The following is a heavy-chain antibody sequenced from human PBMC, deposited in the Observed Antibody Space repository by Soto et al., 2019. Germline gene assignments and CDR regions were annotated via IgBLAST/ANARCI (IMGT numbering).Heavy chain of an antibody. Sequence: SETLSLTCTVSGGSISSYYWSWIRQPPGKGLEWIGYIYYSGITNYNPSLKSRVTISVDTSKNQFSLKLSSVTAADTAEYYCKRYPSNYYYGMDVWGQGTTVTVSS. CDR3: KRYPSNYYYGMDV. CDR1: GGSISSYY. CDR2: IYYSGIT. V-gene: IGHV4-59*01. D-gene: IGHD6-6*01. J-gene: IGHJ6*02.